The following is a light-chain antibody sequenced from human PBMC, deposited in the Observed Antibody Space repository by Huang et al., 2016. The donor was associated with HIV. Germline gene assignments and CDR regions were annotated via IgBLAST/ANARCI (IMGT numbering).Light chain of an antibody. CDR3: QQYGSSSYT. CDR1: QSVSSRY. V-gene: IGKV3D-20*01. CDR2: GAS. Sequence: EIVLTQSPASLSLSPGERAMLSCGASQSVSSRYLACFQQKPGLPPRLLIYGASVRAPGSPDRCSGGGSGTDFTLTISRLEPEDFAVYYCQQYGSSSYTFGQGTKLEIK. J-gene: IGKJ2*01.